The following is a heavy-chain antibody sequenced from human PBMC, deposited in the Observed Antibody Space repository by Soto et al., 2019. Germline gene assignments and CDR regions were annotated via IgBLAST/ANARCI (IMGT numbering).Heavy chain of an antibody. CDR1: GYTFTSYG. D-gene: IGHD3-3*01. CDR2: ISAYNGNT. V-gene: IGHV1-18*01. J-gene: IGHJ6*03. Sequence: ASVKVSCKASGYTFTSYGISWVRQAPGQGLEWMGWISAYNGNTSYAQKLQGRVTMTTDTSTSTAYMELRSLRSDDTAVYYCARGYYDFWSGYYQYYYYYMDVWGKGTTVTVSS. CDR3: ARGYYDFWSGYYQYYYYYMDV.